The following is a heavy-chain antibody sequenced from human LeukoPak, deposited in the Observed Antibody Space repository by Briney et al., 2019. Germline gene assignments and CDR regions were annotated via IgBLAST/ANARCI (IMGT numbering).Heavy chain of an antibody. J-gene: IGHJ5*02. CDR3: ARGNYDFWSGYRHWFDP. CDR2: IYYSGST. D-gene: IGHD3-3*01. Sequence: LETLSLTCTVSGGSISSYYWSWIRQPPGKGLEWIGYIYYSGSTNYNPSLKSRVTISVDTSKNQFSLKLSSVTAADTAVYYCARGNYDFWSGYRHWFDPWGQGTLVTVSS. CDR1: GGSISSYY. V-gene: IGHV4-59*08.